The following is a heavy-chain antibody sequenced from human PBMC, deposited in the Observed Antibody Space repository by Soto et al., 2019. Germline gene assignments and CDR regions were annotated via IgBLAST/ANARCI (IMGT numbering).Heavy chain of an antibody. CDR2: INPSDSST. J-gene: IGHJ6*02. CDR1: AYSYTNYW. V-gene: IGHV5-10-1*01. Sequence: PGESLKIPCKVSAYSYTNYWISWVRQMPEKGLERMGRINPSDSSTNYSPSFQCHISISADKSISSGYLQWRSLTASDRAMCYWAKLLGYSSAWAVRGYCGMDGWGQGSTVPV. CDR3: AKLLGYSSAWAVRGYCGMDG. D-gene: IGHD6-19*01.